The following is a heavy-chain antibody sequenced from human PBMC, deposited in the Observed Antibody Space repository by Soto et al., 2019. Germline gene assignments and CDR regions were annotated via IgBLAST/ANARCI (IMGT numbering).Heavy chain of an antibody. J-gene: IGHJ6*02. D-gene: IGHD2-15*01. CDR3: ARVHSGYCSGGSCPWSYYYYGMDV. V-gene: IGHV4-59*01. CDR1: GGSISSYY. Sequence: SVTLSLTCTVSGGSISSYYWSWIRHPPWKGLEWIGYIYYSGITNYNPSRKSRVTISVDTPKNQFSLKLSSVTAADTAVYYCARVHSGYCSGGSCPWSYYYYGMDVWGQGTTVTVSS. CDR2: IYYSGIT.